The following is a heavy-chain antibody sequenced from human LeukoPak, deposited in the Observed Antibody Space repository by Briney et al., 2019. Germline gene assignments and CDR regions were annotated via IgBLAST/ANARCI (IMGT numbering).Heavy chain of an antibody. CDR2: IYHSGST. V-gene: IGHV4-38-2*02. CDR3: ARVTVYYGSGSYLY. Sequence: SETLSLTCTVSGYSISSGYYWGWIRQPPGKGLEWIGSIYHSGSTYYNPSLKSRVTISVDTSKNQFSLKLSSVTAADTAVYYCARVTVYYGSGSYLYWGQGTLVTVSS. D-gene: IGHD3-10*01. CDR1: GYSISSGYY. J-gene: IGHJ4*02.